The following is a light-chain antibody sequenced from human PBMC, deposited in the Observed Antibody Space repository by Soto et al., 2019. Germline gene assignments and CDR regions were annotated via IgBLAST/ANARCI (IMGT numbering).Light chain of an antibody. CDR1: QSISSQ. V-gene: IGKV1-39*01. J-gene: IGKJ1*01. Sequence: IPMTQSPSSLSTSVGDIVTITCRASQSISSQLNWYQQKPGKAPKFLIYGASILQSGVPSRFSATGSGTDFTLTISSLQPEDFATYYCLQDYNYPQTFGQGTNVDIK. CDR2: GAS. CDR3: LQDYNYPQT.